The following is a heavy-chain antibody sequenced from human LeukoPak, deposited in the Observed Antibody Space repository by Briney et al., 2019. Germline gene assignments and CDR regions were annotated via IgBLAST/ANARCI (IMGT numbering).Heavy chain of an antibody. J-gene: IGHJ4*02. CDR1: GFTLSDYV. CDR3: AKGLGWYPYFDY. V-gene: IGHV3-23*01. D-gene: IGHD6-19*01. Sequence: GGSLRLSCAASGFTLSDYVMSWVRQAPGKGLEWVSFISGSGGATYYADSVKGRFTISRDNSKNTLYLQINTLRAEDTAVYYCAKGLGWYPYFDYWGRGTLVTVSS. CDR2: ISGSGGAT.